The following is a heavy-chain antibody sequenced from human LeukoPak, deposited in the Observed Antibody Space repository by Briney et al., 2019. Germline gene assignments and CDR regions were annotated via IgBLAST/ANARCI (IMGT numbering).Heavy chain of an antibody. CDR1: GGSISSHY. Sequence: SETLSLTCTVSGGSISSHYWSWIRQTPGKGLEWIGYIYYSGSTNYNPSLKSRVTISVDTSKNQFSLKLSSVTAADTAVYYCARTPVTSYYYYGMDVWGQGTTVTVSS. V-gene: IGHV4-59*11. D-gene: IGHD4-11*01. CDR2: IYYSGST. J-gene: IGHJ6*02. CDR3: ARTPVTSYYYYGMDV.